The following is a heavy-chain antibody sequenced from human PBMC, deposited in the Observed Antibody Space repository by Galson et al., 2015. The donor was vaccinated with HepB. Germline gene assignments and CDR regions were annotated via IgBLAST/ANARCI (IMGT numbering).Heavy chain of an antibody. J-gene: IGHJ4*02. Sequence: SVKVSCKVSGYSLTELSMNWVQQAPGKGLEWMGGFDPEHGKTIYAQNFQGRVTMTEDTSTDTAYMELSSLRSEDTAVYYCAASFDNSGYYSFEFDYWGQGTLVTVSS. V-gene: IGHV1-24*01. CDR1: GYSLTELS. CDR3: AASFDNSGYYSFEFDY. D-gene: IGHD3-22*01. CDR2: FDPEHGKT.